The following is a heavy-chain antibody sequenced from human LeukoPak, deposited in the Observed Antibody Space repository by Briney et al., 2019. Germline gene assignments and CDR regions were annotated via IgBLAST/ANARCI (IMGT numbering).Heavy chain of an antibody. J-gene: IGHJ3*02. D-gene: IGHD2-21*02. CDR2: ISYDGSNK. Sequence: QPGRSLRLSCAASGFTFSSYGMHWVRQAPGKGLEWVAVISYDGSNKYYADSVKGRFTISRDNSKNTLYLQMNSLRAEDTAVYYCAKDLQIAYCGGDCSDAFDIWGQGTMVTVSS. CDR1: GFTFSSYG. V-gene: IGHV3-30*18. CDR3: AKDLQIAYCGGDCSDAFDI.